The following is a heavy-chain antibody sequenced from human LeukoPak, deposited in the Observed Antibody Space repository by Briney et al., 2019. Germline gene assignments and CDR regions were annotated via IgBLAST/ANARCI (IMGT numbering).Heavy chain of an antibody. CDR1: GFTFSSYD. CDR3: ARGKHNWFDP. CDR2: IGGDGDT. Sequence: GGSLRLSCAASGFTFSSYDMHWVRQATGKSLEWVSGIGGDGDTYYPDSLKGRFTISRGNAKNSLYLQMNSLRAGDTAVYYCARGKHNWFDPWGQGTLVTVSS. J-gene: IGHJ5*02. D-gene: IGHD2-21*01. V-gene: IGHV3-13*01.